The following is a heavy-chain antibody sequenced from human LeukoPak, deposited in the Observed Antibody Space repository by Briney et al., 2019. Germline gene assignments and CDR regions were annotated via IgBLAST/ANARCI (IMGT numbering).Heavy chain of an antibody. D-gene: IGHD2-15*01. J-gene: IGHJ4*02. CDR2: IYYSGST. CDR3: ARTYCSGGSCHFDY. V-gene: IGHV4-61*01. Sequence: SETLSLTCTVSGGSVSSGSYYWSWIRQPPGKGLEWIGYIYYSGSTDSNPSLKSRVTISVDTSKNQFSLKLSSVTAADTAVYYCARTYCSGGSCHFDYWGQGTLVTVSS. CDR1: GGSVSSGSYY.